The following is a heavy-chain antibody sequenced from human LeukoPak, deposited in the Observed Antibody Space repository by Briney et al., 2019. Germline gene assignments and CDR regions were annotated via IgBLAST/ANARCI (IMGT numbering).Heavy chain of an antibody. J-gene: IGHJ4*02. CDR1: GGSFSGYY. Sequence: SETLSLTCTVYGGSFSGYYWSWIRQPPGKGLEWIGYIYYSGSTNYNPSLKSRVTISVDTSKNQFSLKLSSVTAADTAVYYCARHDYGDPRIDYWGQGTLVTVSS. V-gene: IGHV4-59*08. CDR3: ARHDYGDPRIDY. CDR2: IYYSGST. D-gene: IGHD4-17*01.